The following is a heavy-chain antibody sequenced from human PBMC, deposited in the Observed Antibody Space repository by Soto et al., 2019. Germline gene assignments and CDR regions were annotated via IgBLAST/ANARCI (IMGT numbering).Heavy chain of an antibody. CDR3: ARHGIAAAGTDFDY. J-gene: IGHJ4*02. CDR1: GGSISSSSYY. Sequence: ASETLSLTCTVSGGSISSSSYYWGWIRQPPGKGLEWIGSIYYSGSTYYNPSLKSRVTISVDTSKNQFSLKLSSVTAADTAVYYCARHGIAAAGTDFDYWGQGTLVTVSS. V-gene: IGHV4-39*01. D-gene: IGHD6-13*01. CDR2: IYYSGST.